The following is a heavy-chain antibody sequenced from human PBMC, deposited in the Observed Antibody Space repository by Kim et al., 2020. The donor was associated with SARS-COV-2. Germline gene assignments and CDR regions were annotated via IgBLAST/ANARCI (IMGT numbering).Heavy chain of an antibody. J-gene: IGHJ6*02. CDR1: GYTFTSYY. CDR2: INPSGGST. V-gene: IGHV1-46*01. Sequence: ASVKVSCKASGYTFTSYYMHWVRQAPGQGLEWMGIINPSGGSTSYAQKFQGRVTMTRDTSTSTVYMELSSLRSEDTAVYYCARDVPYSSSWSRGYYYYGMDVWGQGTTVTVSS. D-gene: IGHD6-13*01. CDR3: ARDVPYSSSWSRGYYYYGMDV.